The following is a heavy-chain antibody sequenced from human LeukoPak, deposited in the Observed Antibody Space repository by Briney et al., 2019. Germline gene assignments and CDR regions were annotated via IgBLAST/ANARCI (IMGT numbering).Heavy chain of an antibody. Sequence: PSETLSLTCAVYSGSFSGYYWSWIRQPPGKGLEWIGEINHSGSTNYNPSLKSRVTISVDTSKNQFSLKLSSVTAADTAVYYCASSGWSKFDYWGQGTLVTVSS. CDR3: ASSGWSKFDY. J-gene: IGHJ4*02. D-gene: IGHD6-19*01. V-gene: IGHV4-34*01. CDR1: SGSFSGYY. CDR2: INHSGST.